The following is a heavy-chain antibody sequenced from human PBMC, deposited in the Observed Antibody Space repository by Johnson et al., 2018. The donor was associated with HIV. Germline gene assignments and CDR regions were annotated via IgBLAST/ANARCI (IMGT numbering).Heavy chain of an antibody. D-gene: IGHD3-3*01. CDR2: ILNDGTNQ. J-gene: IGHJ3*01. V-gene: IGHV3-66*02. CDR1: GFTVSSNY. Sequence: VQLVESGGGLVKPGGSLRLSCAASGFTVSSNYMSWVRQAPGKGLEWVSVILNDGTNQFYADSVKGRFTISRDNSKNTLYLEMYSLRVEDTAVYYCVKMYYNFWSGYSAQMDAFDVWGQGTMVTVSS. CDR3: VKMYYNFWSGYSAQMDAFDV.